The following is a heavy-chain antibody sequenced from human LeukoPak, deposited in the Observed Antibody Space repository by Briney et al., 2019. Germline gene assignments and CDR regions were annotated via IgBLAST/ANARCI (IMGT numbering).Heavy chain of an antibody. D-gene: IGHD1-26*01. CDR3: ARGPKWTGSYYYFDY. CDR2: MNPNSGNT. Sequence: GASVKVSCKTSGYTFPSYDINWVRQATGQGPEWMGWMNPNSGNTGYTQKFQGRVTISRNTSITTAYMELSSLRSEDTAVYYCARGPKWTGSYYYFDYWGQGTLVTVSS. V-gene: IGHV1-8*01. CDR1: GYTFPSYD. J-gene: IGHJ4*02.